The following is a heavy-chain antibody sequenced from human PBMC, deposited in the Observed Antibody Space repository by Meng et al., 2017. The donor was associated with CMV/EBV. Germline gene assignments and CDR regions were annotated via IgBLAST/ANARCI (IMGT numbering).Heavy chain of an antibody. CDR3: ARDGHDSSGYNFDY. D-gene: IGHD3-22*01. CDR1: GGSSSSSSYY. J-gene: IGHJ4*02. Sequence: SGGSSSSSSYYWGWIRQPPGKGLEWIGSIYYSGSTYYNPSLKSRVTISVDTSKNQFSLKLSSVTAADTAVYYCARDGHDSSGYNFDYWGQGTLVTVSS. V-gene: IGHV4-39*07. CDR2: IYYSGST.